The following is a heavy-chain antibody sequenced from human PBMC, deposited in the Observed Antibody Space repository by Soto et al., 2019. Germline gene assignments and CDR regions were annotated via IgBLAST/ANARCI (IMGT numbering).Heavy chain of an antibody. D-gene: IGHD6-13*01. CDR2: ISSSSSYI. Sequence: EVPLVESGGGLVQPGGSLRLSCAASGFTFSSYSMNWVRQAPGKGLEWVSSISSSSSYIYYADSVKGRFTISRDNAKNSMYLQMTSLRAEDTAVYYCARVIAAAGSHYYGMAVWGQGTTVTVSS. J-gene: IGHJ6*02. CDR3: ARVIAAAGSHYYGMAV. V-gene: IGHV3-21*01. CDR1: GFTFSSYS.